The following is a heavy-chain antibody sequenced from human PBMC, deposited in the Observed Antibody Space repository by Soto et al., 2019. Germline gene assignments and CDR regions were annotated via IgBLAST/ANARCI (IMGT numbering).Heavy chain of an antibody. Sequence: QVQLVQSGAEVKKPGSSVKVSCKASGGTFSSYAISWVRQAPGQGLEWMGGIIPIFGTANYAQKFQGRVTITADESTCTAYMELSSLRSEDTSVYSCARAWNDEPWFDPWGQGTLVTVSS. CDR3: ARAWNDEPWFDP. CDR1: GGTFSSYA. V-gene: IGHV1-69*01. D-gene: IGHD1-1*01. CDR2: IIPIFGTA. J-gene: IGHJ5*02.